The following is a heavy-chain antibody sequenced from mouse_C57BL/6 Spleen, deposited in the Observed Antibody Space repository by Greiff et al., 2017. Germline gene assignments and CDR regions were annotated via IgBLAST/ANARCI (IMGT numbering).Heavy chain of an antibody. CDR3: ASYYYGRDYAMDY. J-gene: IGHJ4*01. CDR1: GYTFTSYW. Sequence: QVQLQQPGAELVRPGTSVKLSCKASGYTFTSYWMHWVKQRPGQGLEWIGVIDPSDSYTNYNQKFKGKATLTVDTSSSTAYMQLSSLTSEDSAVYDCASYYYGRDYAMDYWGQGTSVTVSS. V-gene: IGHV1-59*01. CDR2: IDPSDSYT. D-gene: IGHD1-1*01.